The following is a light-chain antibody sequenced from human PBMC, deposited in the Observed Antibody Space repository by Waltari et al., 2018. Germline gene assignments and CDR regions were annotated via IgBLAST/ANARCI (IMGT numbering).Light chain of an antibody. CDR1: SSDVGDYNY. V-gene: IGLV2-8*01. Sequence: QSALPQPPSASGSPGQSVTISCTGTSSDVGDYNYVAWYQQHPGKAPKLMLFEVSKRPSGVPDRVSGSKSGNPASLTVAGLQAEDEADYYCSSYAGSNDVVFGGGTRLTVL. J-gene: IGLJ2*01. CDR2: EVS. CDR3: SSYAGSNDVV.